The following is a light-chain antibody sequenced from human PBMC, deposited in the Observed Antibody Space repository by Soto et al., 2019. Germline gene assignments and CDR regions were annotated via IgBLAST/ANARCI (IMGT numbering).Light chain of an antibody. J-gene: IGKJ1*01. CDR1: QSISSF. CDR2: AAS. Sequence: DIQMTQSPSSLSASVGDRVTITCRASQSISSFLNWYQQKPGKAPKVLIYAASRLESGVPSRFSGSGSGTDFTLTISSLQPDDFATYYCQHYNSYSEAFGQGTKVDIK. V-gene: IGKV1-39*01. CDR3: QHYNSYSEA.